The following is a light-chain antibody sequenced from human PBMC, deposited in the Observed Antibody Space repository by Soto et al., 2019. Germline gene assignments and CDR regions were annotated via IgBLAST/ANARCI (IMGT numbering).Light chain of an antibody. CDR3: QQYENLPT. CDR2: DAS. CDR1: QNINNY. Sequence: DIQITQSPSSLSASVADTVTITCKASQNINNYLNWYQQKPGRAPKLLIYDASNLEAGVPSRFRGSGSGTDFTFTISRLKPEDIAASYCQQYENLPTFGKGTRLEIK. V-gene: IGKV1-33*01. J-gene: IGKJ5*01.